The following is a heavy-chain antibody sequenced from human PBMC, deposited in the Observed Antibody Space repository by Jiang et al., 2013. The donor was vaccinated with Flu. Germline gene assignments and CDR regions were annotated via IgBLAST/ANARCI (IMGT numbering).Heavy chain of an antibody. CDR3: ASGVDSSGYCLDY. J-gene: IGHJ4*02. Sequence: FSDYYMSWIRQAPGKGLEWVSYISSSGSTIYYADSVKGRFTISRDNAKNSLYLQMNSLRAEDTAVYYCASGVDSSGYCLDYWGQGILVTVSS. V-gene: IGHV3-11*01. CDR1: FSDYY. CDR2: ISSSGSTI. D-gene: IGHD3-22*01.